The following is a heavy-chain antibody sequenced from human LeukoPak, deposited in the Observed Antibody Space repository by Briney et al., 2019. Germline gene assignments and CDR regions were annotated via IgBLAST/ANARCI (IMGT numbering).Heavy chain of an antibody. CDR2: IYYSGST. Sequence: PSETLSLTCTVSGGSITSSSYYWGWIRQPPGKGLEWIGGIYYSGSTYYNPSLKSRVTISVDTSKNQFSLKLSSVTAADTAVYYYAEHVQLQFPFDYWGQGTLVTVSS. D-gene: IGHD4-11*01. CDR3: AEHVQLQFPFDY. J-gene: IGHJ4*02. CDR1: GGSITSSSYY. V-gene: IGHV4-39*01.